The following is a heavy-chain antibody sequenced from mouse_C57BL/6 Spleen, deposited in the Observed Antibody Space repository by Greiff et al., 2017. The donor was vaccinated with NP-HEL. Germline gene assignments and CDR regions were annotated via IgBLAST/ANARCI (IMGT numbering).Heavy chain of an antibody. CDR3: ASADDGYYGYFDV. V-gene: IGHV1-39*01. CDR2: INPNYGTT. D-gene: IGHD2-3*01. CDR1: GYSFTDYN. Sequence: VQLQQSGPELVKPGASVKISCKASGYSFTDYNMNWVKQRNGKSLEWIGVINPNYGTTSNNQKFKGKATLTVYQSSRTAYMQLNSLKSEDSAVYYCASADDGYYGYFDVWGTGTTVTVAS. J-gene: IGHJ1*03.